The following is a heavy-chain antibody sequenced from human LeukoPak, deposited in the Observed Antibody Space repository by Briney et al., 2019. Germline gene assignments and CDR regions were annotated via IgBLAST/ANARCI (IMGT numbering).Heavy chain of an antibody. J-gene: IGHJ4*02. V-gene: IGHV3-7*01. CDR1: GFIFSNYW. CDR2: IKQDGSEK. Sequence: GGSLRLSCAASGFIFSNYWMSWVRQAPGKGLEWVANIKQDGSEKYYVDSVKGRFTISRDNAKNSLYLQMNSLRAEDTAVYYCATSLLWFGELYRKDYWGQGTLVTVSS. D-gene: IGHD3-10*01. CDR3: ATSLLWFGELYRKDY.